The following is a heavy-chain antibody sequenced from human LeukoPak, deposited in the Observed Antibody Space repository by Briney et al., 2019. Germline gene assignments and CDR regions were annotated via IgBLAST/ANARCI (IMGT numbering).Heavy chain of an antibody. V-gene: IGHV4-38-2*02. CDR2: IYHSGST. D-gene: IGHD2-15*01. CDR1: GYSISSGYY. CDR3: ARGGGLGYYYYYMDV. Sequence: SETLSLTCTVSGYSISSGYYWGWIRQPPGKGLEWIGSIYHSGSTNYNPSLKSRVTISVDTSKNQFSLKLTSVTAADTAVYYCARGGGLGYYYYYMDVWGKGTTVTISS. J-gene: IGHJ6*03.